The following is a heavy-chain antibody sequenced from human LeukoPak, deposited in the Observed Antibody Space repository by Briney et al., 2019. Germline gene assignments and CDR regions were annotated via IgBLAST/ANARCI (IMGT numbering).Heavy chain of an antibody. CDR1: GFTFSDYY. V-gene: IGHV3-11*04. D-gene: IGHD4-17*01. CDR2: ISSSGSTI. CDR3: ARDRLHYGEYEKTLDY. Sequence: PGGSLRLSCAASGFTFSDYYMSWIRQAPGKGLEWVSYISSSGSTIYYADSVKGRFTISRDNAKNSLYLQMNSLRVDDTAVYYCARDRLHYGEYEKTLDYWGQGTLVTVSS. J-gene: IGHJ4*02.